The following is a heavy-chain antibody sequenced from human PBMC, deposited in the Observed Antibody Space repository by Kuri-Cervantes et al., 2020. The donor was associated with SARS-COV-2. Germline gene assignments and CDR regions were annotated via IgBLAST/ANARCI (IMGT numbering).Heavy chain of an antibody. CDR2: MNPNSGNT. V-gene: IGHV1-8*03. Sequence: ASVKVSCKASGYTFTSYDINWVRQATGQGLEWMGWMNPNSGNTGYAQKFQVRVTITRNTSISTAYMELSSLRSEDTAVYYCARATHYDSSGYYYSFDYWGQGTLVTVSS. CDR1: GYTFTSYD. D-gene: IGHD3-22*01. J-gene: IGHJ4*02. CDR3: ARATHYDSSGYYYSFDY.